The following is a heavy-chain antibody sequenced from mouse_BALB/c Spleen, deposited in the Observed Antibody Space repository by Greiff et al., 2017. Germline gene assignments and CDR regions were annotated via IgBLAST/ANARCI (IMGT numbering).Heavy chain of an antibody. CDR1: GYTFTSYT. Sequence: QVQLKESAAELARPGASVKMSCKASGYTFTSYTMHWVKQRPGQGLEWIGYINPSSGYTEYNQKFKDKTTLTADKSSSTAYMQLSSLTSEDSAVYYCARKGLWYPFDYWGQGTTLTVSS. D-gene: IGHD2-1*01. V-gene: IGHV1-4*02. J-gene: IGHJ2*01. CDR3: ARKGLWYPFDY. CDR2: INPSSGYT.